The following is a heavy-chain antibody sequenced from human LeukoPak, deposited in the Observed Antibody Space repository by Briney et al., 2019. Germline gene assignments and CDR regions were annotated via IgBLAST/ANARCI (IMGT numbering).Heavy chain of an antibody. CDR2: ISYDGSNK. CDR1: GFTFSSYG. Sequence: GGSLRLSCAASGFTFSSYGMHWVRQAPGKGLEVVAVISYDGSNKYYVDSVKGRFTISRDSSKNTLYLQMNSLRAEDTAVYYCAKDLCSTVVTPLCWYFDLWGRGTLVTVSS. J-gene: IGHJ2*01. D-gene: IGHD4-23*01. V-gene: IGHV3-30*18. CDR3: AKDLCSTVVTPLCWYFDL.